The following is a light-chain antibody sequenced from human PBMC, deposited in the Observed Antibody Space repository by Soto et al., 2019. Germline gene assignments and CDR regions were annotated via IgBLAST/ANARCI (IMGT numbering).Light chain of an antibody. CDR2: GAS. Sequence: EIVLTQSPGTLSLSPGERATLSCRASQSVSSNYLAWYQQQPGQPPRPLIYGASSRATGIPDRFSGSGAGTDFTLTISRLEPEDFAVYYCQQYGSSPWTFGQGTKVEIK. CDR1: QSVSSNY. J-gene: IGKJ1*01. CDR3: QQYGSSPWT. V-gene: IGKV3-20*01.